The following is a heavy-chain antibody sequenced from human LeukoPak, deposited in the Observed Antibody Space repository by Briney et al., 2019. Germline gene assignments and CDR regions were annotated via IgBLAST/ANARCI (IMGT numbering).Heavy chain of an antibody. CDR1: GDSVSSNSAA. J-gene: IGHJ5*02. Sequence: SQTLSLICAISGDSVSSNSAAWTWIRQSPSRGLEWLGRTYYRSKWYNDYAVSVKSRITINPDTTKNQFSVQLNAVTPEDTAVYNCARGAGWFDPWGQGTLVTVSS. V-gene: IGHV6-1*01. CDR2: TYYRSKWYN. D-gene: IGHD3-16*01. CDR3: ARGAGWFDP.